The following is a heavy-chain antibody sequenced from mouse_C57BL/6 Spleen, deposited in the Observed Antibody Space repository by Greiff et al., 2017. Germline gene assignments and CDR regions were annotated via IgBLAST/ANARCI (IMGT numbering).Heavy chain of an antibody. CDR3: ARSTGTGYYAMDY. CDR1: GYTFTRYG. D-gene: IGHD4-1*01. Sequence: EVMLVESGAELVRPGSSVKMSCKTSGYTFTRYGINLLKQRPGQGLEWIGYIYIGNGYTEYNEKFKGKATLTSDTSSSTAYMKLSSLTSEDSAIYFCARSTGTGYYAMDYWGQGTSVTVSS. V-gene: IGHV1-58*01. J-gene: IGHJ4*01. CDR2: IYIGNGYT.